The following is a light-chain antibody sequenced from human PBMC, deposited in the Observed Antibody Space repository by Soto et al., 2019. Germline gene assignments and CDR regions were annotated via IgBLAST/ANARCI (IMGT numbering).Light chain of an antibody. Sequence: DIVLTQSPGTLSLSPGERATLSCRASQSVSSNYLAWYQQRPGQTPRLLIYDASKRATGIPDRFSGSGSGTDFTLTISRLEPEDFAIYYCQQYSSSRTFGQGTKVDI. CDR2: DAS. J-gene: IGKJ1*01. V-gene: IGKV3-20*01. CDR3: QQYSSSRT. CDR1: QSVSSNY.